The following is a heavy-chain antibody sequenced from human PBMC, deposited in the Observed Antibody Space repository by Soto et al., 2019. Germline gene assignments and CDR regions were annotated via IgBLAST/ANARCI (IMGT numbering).Heavy chain of an antibody. J-gene: IGHJ6*02. D-gene: IGHD2-2*01. CDR3: AREDSSPFYYGVDV. CDR1: GGSFGTYA. Sequence: QVQLVQSGAEVKKPGSSVKVSCQASGGSFGTYAVSWVRQAPGQGLEWMGAIIPNFGSTNYAQKFQGRLTITADESTSTAYMELSRLKSEDTAVYYCAREDSSPFYYGVDVWGQGTTVTVSS. CDR2: IIPNFGST. V-gene: IGHV1-69*01.